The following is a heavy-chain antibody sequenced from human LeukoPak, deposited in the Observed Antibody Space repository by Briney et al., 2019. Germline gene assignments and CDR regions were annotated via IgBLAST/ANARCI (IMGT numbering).Heavy chain of an antibody. J-gene: IGHJ3*02. D-gene: IGHD3-10*01. CDR3: AKEEGITIAAFDI. CDR1: GFTFSSYG. Sequence: GGSLRLSCAASGFTFSSYGMHWVRQAPGKGLEWVAFIRYDGSNKYYADSVKGRFTISRDNSKNTLYLQMNSLRAEDTAVYYCAKEEGITIAAFDIWGQGTMVTVSS. V-gene: IGHV3-30*02. CDR2: IRYDGSNK.